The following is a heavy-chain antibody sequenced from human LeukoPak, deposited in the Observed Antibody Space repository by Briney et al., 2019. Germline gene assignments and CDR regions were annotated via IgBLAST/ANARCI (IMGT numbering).Heavy chain of an antibody. V-gene: IGHV3-21*01. J-gene: IGHJ6*03. Sequence: GGSLRLSCAASGFTFSSYGMNWVRQAPGKGLEWVSSISSSSSYIYYADSVKGRFTISRDNAKNSLYLQMNSLRAEDTAVYYCAREEYSSSRGYMDVWGTGTTVSVSS. CDR3: AREEYSSSRGYMDV. CDR2: ISSSSSYI. CDR1: GFTFSSYG. D-gene: IGHD6-6*01.